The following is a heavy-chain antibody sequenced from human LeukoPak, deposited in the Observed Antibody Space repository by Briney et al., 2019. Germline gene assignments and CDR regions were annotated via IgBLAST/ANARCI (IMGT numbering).Heavy chain of an antibody. V-gene: IGHV1-58*01. CDR2: IVVGSGNT. CDR1: GFTFTSSA. Sequence: SVKVSCKASGFTFTSSAVQWVRQARGQRLEWIGWIVVGSGNTNYAQKFQERVTITRDMSTSTAYMELSSLRSEDTAVYCCAADHLHYDSSGSKENWGQGTLVTVSS. D-gene: IGHD3-22*01. CDR3: AADHLHYDSSGSKEN. J-gene: IGHJ4*02.